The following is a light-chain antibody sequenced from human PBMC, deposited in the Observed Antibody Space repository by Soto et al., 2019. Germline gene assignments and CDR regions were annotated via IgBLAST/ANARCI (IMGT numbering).Light chain of an antibody. J-gene: IGKJ1*01. Sequence: VLPQSPVTLSFSPGESSSLSCRASQTVRNNYLAWYQQKPGQAPRLLIYDTSTRATGIPARFSGSGSGTEFTLTISSLQSEDFAVYYCQQYSNWPPITFGQGTKVDNK. CDR2: DTS. V-gene: IGKV3-15*01. CDR1: QTVRNN. CDR3: QQYSNWPPIT.